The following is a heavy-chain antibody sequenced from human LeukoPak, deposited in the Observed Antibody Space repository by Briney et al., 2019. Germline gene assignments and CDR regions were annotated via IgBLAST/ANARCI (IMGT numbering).Heavy chain of an antibody. V-gene: IGHV3-48*03. D-gene: IGHD3-3*01. J-gene: IGHJ4*02. Sequence: GGSLRLSCAASGFTFSSYEMNWVRQAPGRGLEWVSYISSSGSTIYYADSVKGRFTISRDNAKNSLYLQMNSLRAEDTAVYYCARGKVFWSGYGYCFDYWGQGTLVTVSS. CDR1: GFTFSSYE. CDR3: ARGKVFWSGYGYCFDY. CDR2: ISSSGSTI.